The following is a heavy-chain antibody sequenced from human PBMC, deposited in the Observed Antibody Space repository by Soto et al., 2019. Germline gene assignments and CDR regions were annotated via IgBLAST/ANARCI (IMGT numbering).Heavy chain of an antibody. Sequence: ASVKVSCKASGYTFTGYYMHWVRQAPGQGLEWMGCINPNSGGTNYAQKFQGWVTMTRDTYISTAYMELSRLRSDDTAVYYCARDKTTTVRGVTYDAFDIWGQGTMVTVSS. D-gene: IGHD3-10*01. CDR2: INPNSGGT. V-gene: IGHV1-2*04. J-gene: IGHJ3*02. CDR1: GYTFTGYY. CDR3: ARDKTTTVRGVTYDAFDI.